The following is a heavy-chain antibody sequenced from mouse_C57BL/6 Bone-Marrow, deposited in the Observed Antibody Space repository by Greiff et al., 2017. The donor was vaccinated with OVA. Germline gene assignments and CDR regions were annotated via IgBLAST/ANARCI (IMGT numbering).Heavy chain of an antibody. Sequence: QVQLKESGAELVKPGASVKLSCKASGYTFTSYWMHWVKQRPGQGLEWIGMIHPNSGSTNYNEKFKSKATLTVDKSSSTAYMQLSSLTSEDSAVYYCARRVYYGNPYYFDYWGQGTTLTVSS. J-gene: IGHJ2*01. CDR1: GYTFTSYW. CDR3: ARRVYYGNPYYFDY. V-gene: IGHV1-64*01. CDR2: IHPNSGST. D-gene: IGHD2-1*01.